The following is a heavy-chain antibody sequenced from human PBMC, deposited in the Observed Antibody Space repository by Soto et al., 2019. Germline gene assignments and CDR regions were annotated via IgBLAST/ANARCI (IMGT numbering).Heavy chain of an antibody. D-gene: IGHD6-13*01. J-gene: IGHJ4*02. CDR2: ISGSDGST. V-gene: IGHV3-23*01. CDR3: AKDRERDAWYEDY. Sequence: PGGSLRLSCVASGFSLSSYAMSWVRQAPGKGLEWVSVISGSDGSTYYADSVKGRFTISRDNSKNTLYLQMNSLRAEDTAVYYCAKDRERDAWYEDYWGQGTLVTVSS. CDR1: GFSLSSYA.